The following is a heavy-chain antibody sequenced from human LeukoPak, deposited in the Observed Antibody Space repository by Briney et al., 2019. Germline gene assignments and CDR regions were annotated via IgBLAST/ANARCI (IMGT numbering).Heavy chain of an antibody. CDR3: ARVGGRWLQLDY. Sequence: PGGSLRLSCAASGFTFSSYEMNWVRQAPGKGLEWVSYISSSGSTVYYADSVKGRFTISRDNAKNSLYLQMNSLRAGDTAVYYCARVGGRWLQLDYWGQGTLVTVSS. D-gene: IGHD5-24*01. J-gene: IGHJ4*02. V-gene: IGHV3-48*03. CDR1: GFTFSSYE. CDR2: ISSSGSTV.